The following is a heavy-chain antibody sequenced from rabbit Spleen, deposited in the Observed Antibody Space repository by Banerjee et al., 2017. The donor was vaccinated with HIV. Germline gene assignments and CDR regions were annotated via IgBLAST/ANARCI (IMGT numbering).Heavy chain of an antibody. CDR1: GFSFSNKAV. J-gene: IGHJ6*01. CDR3: ARGVIGDGNYIHDINF. V-gene: IGHV1S40*01. Sequence: QSLEESGGDLVKPGASLTLTCTASGFSFSNKAVMCWVRQAPGKGLEWIACINAVTGKAVYASWAKGRFTFSKTSSTTVTLQVTSLTAADTATYFCARGVIGDGNYIHDINFWGPGTLVTVS. D-gene: IGHD1-1*01. CDR2: INAVTGKA.